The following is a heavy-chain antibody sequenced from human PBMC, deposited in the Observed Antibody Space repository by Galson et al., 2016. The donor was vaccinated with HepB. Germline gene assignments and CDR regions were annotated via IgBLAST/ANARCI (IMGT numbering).Heavy chain of an antibody. CDR2: IWYDGSNK. CDR3: AREELIAAPTIDY. CDR1: GFTFSSYG. V-gene: IGHV3-33*01. D-gene: IGHD6-6*01. J-gene: IGHJ4*02. Sequence: SLRLSCAASGFTFSSYGMHWVRQAPGKGLGWVAAIWYDGSNKYYADSVKGRFTISRDNSKNTLYLQMNSLRAEDTAVYYCAREELIAAPTIDYWGQGTLATVSS.